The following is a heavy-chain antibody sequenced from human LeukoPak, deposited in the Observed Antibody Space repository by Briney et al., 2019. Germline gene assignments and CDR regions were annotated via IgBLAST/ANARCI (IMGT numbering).Heavy chain of an antibody. Sequence: GRSLRLSCAASGFTFDDYAMHWVRQAPGKGLVWVLGISWNSGSIGYADSVKGRFTISRDNATNSLYLQMNSLRAEDTALYYCAKAYSPYYYDSSGYSSPFDYWGQGTLVTVSS. D-gene: IGHD3-22*01. CDR2: ISWNSGSI. V-gene: IGHV3-9*01. J-gene: IGHJ4*02. CDR3: AKAYSPYYYDSSGYSSPFDY. CDR1: GFTFDDYA.